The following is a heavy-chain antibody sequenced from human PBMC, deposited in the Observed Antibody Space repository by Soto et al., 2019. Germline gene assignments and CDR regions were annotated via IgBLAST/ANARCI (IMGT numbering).Heavy chain of an antibody. CDR1: GFTFNNYA. J-gene: IGHJ5*01. Sequence: GGSLRLSCAASGFTFNNYAMNWVRHAPGKGLEWVSAISGRGGGTYYADSVKGRFTISRDNSKNTLYLQMNSLRAEDTAVYYCAKSEAVAGTGSFDSWGQGILVTVSS. CDR2: ISGRGGGT. V-gene: IGHV3-23*01. D-gene: IGHD6-19*01. CDR3: AKSEAVAGTGSFDS.